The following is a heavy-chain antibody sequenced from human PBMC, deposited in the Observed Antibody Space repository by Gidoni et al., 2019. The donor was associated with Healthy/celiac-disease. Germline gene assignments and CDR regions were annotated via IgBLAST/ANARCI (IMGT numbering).Heavy chain of an antibody. CDR1: GFTVSSNY. V-gene: IGHV3-53*01. CDR2: IYSGGST. Sequence: EVQLVESGGGLIQPGGSLRLSCAASGFTVSSNYMSWVRQAPGKGLEWVSVIYSGGSTYYADSVKGRFTISRDNSKNTLYLQMNSLRAEDTAVYYCARDQGGKGYYGMDVWGQGTTVTVSS. J-gene: IGHJ6*02. D-gene: IGHD2-15*01. CDR3: ARDQGGKGYYGMDV.